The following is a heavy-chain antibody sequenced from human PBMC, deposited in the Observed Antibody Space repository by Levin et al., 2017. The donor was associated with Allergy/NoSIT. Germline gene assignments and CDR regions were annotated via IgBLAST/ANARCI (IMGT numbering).Heavy chain of an antibody. CDR1: GGSFSGYY. D-gene: IGHD3-10*01. V-gene: IGHV4-34*01. CDR3: ASRPITMVQGVIIYGYFDY. CDR2: INHSGST. Sequence: SETLSLTCAVYGGSFSGYYWSWIRQPPGKGLEWIGEINHSGSTNYNPSLKSRVTISVDTSKNQFSLKLSSVTAADTAVYYCASRPITMVQGVIIYGYFDYWGQGTLVTVSS. J-gene: IGHJ4*02.